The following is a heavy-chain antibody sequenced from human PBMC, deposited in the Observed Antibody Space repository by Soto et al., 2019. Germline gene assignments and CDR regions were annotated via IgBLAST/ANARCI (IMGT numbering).Heavy chain of an antibody. CDR1: GFPFSTYA. Sequence: GGSLRLSCAASGFPFSTYAMNWVRQAPGKGLEWVSAISGSGGSTDYADSVKGRFTISRDNSKNTLYLQMNSLRAEDTAVYYSAKTPPYSSSSGYYYYMDVWGKGTTVTVSS. D-gene: IGHD6-6*01. V-gene: IGHV3-23*01. CDR3: AKTPPYSSSSGYYYYMDV. J-gene: IGHJ6*03. CDR2: ISGSGGST.